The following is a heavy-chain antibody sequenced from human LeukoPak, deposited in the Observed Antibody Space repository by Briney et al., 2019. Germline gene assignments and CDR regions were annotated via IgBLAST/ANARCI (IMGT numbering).Heavy chain of an antibody. CDR1: GGYIITSGHY. V-gene: IGHV4-39*07. Sequence: SETLSLTCTVSGGYIITSGHYWRWIRQPPGKGLEWIGSIYYTGVTSTNPFFRSRMSISVDTSKNQFSLNLTSVTAADAAVYYCARERSSSGGHNWFDPWGQGTLVTVSS. J-gene: IGHJ5*02. CDR3: ARERSSSGGHNWFDP. D-gene: IGHD4-23*01. CDR2: IYYTGVT.